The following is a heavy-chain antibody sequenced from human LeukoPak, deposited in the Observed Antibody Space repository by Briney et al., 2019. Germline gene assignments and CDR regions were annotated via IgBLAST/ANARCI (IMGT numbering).Heavy chain of an antibody. J-gene: IGHJ6*04. CDR1: GFTFSDTW. CDR2: IRSDGSDT. D-gene: IGHD2-15*01. V-gene: IGHV3-74*03. Sequence: GGSLRLSCAASGFTFSDTWMHWVRQAPGEGLVWVSRIRSDGSDTKYAESVKGRFTISRDNAKNTLYLQMNSLRAEDTAVYYCAKAPMVVAAFLDVWGKGTTVTISS. CDR3: AKAPMVVAAFLDV.